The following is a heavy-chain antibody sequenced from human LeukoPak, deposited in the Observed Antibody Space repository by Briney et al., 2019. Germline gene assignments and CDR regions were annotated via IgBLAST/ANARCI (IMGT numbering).Heavy chain of an antibody. J-gene: IGHJ6*02. V-gene: IGHV3-21*01. CDR2: ISSSSTYV. D-gene: IGHD6-13*01. CDR1: GFTFTTYA. CDR3: ARDWNIAAAPYYYYGMDV. Sequence: GGSLRLSCAASGFTFTTYAMSWVRQAPGKGLEWVSSISSSSTYVYYADSLKGRFTISRDNAKNSLYLQMNSLRAEDTAVYYCARDWNIAAAPYYYYGMDVWGQGTTVTVSS.